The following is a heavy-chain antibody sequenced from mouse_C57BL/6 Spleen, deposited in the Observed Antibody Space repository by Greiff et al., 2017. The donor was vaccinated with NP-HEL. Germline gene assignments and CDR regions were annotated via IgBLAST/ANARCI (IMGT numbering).Heavy chain of an antibody. CDR2: INPNNGGT. CDR3: ARDITTVVSY. Sequence: VQLQQSGPELVKPGASVKMSCKASGYTFTGYYMHWVKQSPGQSLEWIGYINPNNGGTSYNQKFKGKATLTVNKSSSTAYMELRSLTSEDSAVYYCARDITTVVSYWGQGTTLTVAS. D-gene: IGHD1-1*01. V-gene: IGHV1-22*01. CDR1: GYTFTGYY. J-gene: IGHJ2*01.